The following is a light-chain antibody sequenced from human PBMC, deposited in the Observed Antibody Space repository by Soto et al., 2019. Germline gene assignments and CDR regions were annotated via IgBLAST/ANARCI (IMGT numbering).Light chain of an antibody. CDR1: HSVSSSD. V-gene: IGKV3-20*01. CDR3: PQYGSSPRT. J-gene: IGKJ1*01. CDR2: GAS. Sequence: ELGLTQSPGTMSLSPGERATLSCRASHSVSSSDLAWYQQKPGQAPRLLIYGASSRATGIPDRFSGSGSGTDFTLTTSTLEPTDFAVYYCPQYGSSPRTFGQRTKVQVK.